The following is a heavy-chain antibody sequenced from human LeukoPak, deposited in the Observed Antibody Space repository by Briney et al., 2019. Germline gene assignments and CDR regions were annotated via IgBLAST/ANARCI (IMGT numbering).Heavy chain of an antibody. Sequence: SETLSLTCTVSGGSISSSSYYWGWIRQPPGKGLEWIGSIYYSGSTYYNPSLKSRVTISVDTSKNQFSLKLSSVTAADTAVYYCARHLFRNSTTTHLFDYWGQGTLVTVSS. CDR1: GGSISSSSYY. J-gene: IGHJ4*02. D-gene: IGHD1-14*01. CDR2: IYYSGST. CDR3: ARHLFRNSTTTHLFDY. V-gene: IGHV4-39*01.